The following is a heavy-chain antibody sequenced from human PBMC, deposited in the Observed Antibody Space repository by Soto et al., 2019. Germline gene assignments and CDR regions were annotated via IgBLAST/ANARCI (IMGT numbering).Heavy chain of an antibody. V-gene: IGHV3-30-3*01. CDR1: GFTFSSYA. CDR3: ARDREPDSSGPYDAFDI. J-gene: IGHJ3*02. CDR2: ISYDGSNK. D-gene: IGHD3-22*01. Sequence: PGGSLRLSCAASGFTFSSYAMHWVRQAPGKGLEWVAVISYDGSNKYYADSVKGRFTISRDNSKNTLYLQMNSLRAEDTAVYYCARDREPDSSGPYDAFDIWGQGTMVTVSS.